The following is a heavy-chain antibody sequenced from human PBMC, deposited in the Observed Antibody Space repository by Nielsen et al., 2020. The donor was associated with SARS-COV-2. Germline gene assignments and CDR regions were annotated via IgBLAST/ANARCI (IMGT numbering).Heavy chain of an antibody. J-gene: IGHJ4*02. CDR3: ARDGVSGNYFDY. Sequence: SETLSLTCAVYGGSFSGYYWSWIRQPPGKGLEWIGYIYYSGDTKYNPSLKSRATISVDTSKNQFSLRLSSVTAADTAVYYCARDGVSGNYFDYWGPGTLVTVSS. D-gene: IGHD6-19*01. CDR2: IYYSGDT. CDR1: GGSFSGYY. V-gene: IGHV4-59*01.